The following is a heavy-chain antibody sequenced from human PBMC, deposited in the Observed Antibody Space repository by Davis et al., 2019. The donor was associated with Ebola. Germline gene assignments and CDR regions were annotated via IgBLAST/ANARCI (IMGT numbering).Heavy chain of an antibody. D-gene: IGHD2-2*01. Sequence: GESLKISCKGSGYTFTNYWVAWVRQLPGKGLEWMGVIYLGDSETRYSPSFQGQVTISADKSISTAYLQWSSLKASDTAMYYCARSDYTNPDIVVVPAAMGGGFDPWGQGTLVTVSS. V-gene: IGHV5-51*01. CDR2: IYLGDSET. J-gene: IGHJ5*02. CDR1: GYTFTNYW. CDR3: ARSDYTNPDIVVVPAAMGGGFDP.